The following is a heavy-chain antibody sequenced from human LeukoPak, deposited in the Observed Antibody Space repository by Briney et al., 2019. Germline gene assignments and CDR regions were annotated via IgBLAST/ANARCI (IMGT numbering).Heavy chain of an antibody. V-gene: IGHV3-30*03. J-gene: IGHJ4*02. CDR3: ATRYYYDSSGHQRGEFDY. Sequence: GGSLRLSCTASGFTFSSFGIHWVRQAPGKGLEWVAVIGDDGKAKKYADFVRGRFTISRDNSEKTVYLQMNSLRAEDTAVYYCATRYYYDSSGHQRGEFDYWGQGTLVTVSS. D-gene: IGHD3-22*01. CDR1: GFTFSSFG. CDR2: IGDDGKAK.